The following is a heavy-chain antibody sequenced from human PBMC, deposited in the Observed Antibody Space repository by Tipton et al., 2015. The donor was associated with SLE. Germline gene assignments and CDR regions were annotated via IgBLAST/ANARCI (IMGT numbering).Heavy chain of an antibody. D-gene: IGHD3-16*01. CDR1: GDSVSSGY. Sequence: TLSLTCTVSGDSVSSGYWSWIRQPPGKGLEWIAYIYYSGSTNYNPSLKSRVIISVDTSKNQFSLKLTSVTAADTAVYYCARGGGFDAFDIWGQGTMVTVSS. CDR2: IYYSGST. J-gene: IGHJ3*02. CDR3: ARGGGFDAFDI. V-gene: IGHV4-59*02.